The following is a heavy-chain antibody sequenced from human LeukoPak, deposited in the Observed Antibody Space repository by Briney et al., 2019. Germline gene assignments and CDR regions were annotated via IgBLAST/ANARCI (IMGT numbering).Heavy chain of an antibody. Sequence: SETLSLTCTVSGGSSSSYYWSWIRQPPGKGLEWIGYIYYSGSTNYNPSLKSRVTISVDTSKNQFSLNLSSVTAADTAVYYCARVAYSSSWSWGQGILVTVSS. CDR3: ARVAYSSSWS. CDR2: IYYSGST. V-gene: IGHV4-59*01. D-gene: IGHD6-13*01. CDR1: GGSSSSYY. J-gene: IGHJ5*02.